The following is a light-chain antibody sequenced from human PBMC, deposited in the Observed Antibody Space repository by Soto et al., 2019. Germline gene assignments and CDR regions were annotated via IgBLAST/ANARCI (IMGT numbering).Light chain of an antibody. CDR2: SAS. V-gene: IGKV1-9*01. CDR1: QGISER. Sequence: DIQLKQSPSFLSASVGDSVTITCRASQGISERLAWYQQRPGKAPNLLIHSASSLQSGVPLRFSGSGSGTEFALTICSLQPADFATYYCQQRDGYPITFGQGTRLEMK. CDR3: QQRDGYPIT. J-gene: IGKJ5*01.